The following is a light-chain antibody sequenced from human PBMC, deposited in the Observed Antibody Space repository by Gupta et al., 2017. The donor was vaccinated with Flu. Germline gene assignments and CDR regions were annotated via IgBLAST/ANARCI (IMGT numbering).Light chain of an antibody. J-gene: IGKJ5*01. CDR2: DAS. CDR1: QDISNY. CDR3: QQYDNLPSIT. V-gene: IGKV1-33*01. Sequence: RVTLPCQASQDISNYLNWYQQKPGKAPKLLVYDASNLETGVPSRFSGSGSGTDFTFTISSLQPEDIATYYCQQYDNLPSITFGQGTRLEIK.